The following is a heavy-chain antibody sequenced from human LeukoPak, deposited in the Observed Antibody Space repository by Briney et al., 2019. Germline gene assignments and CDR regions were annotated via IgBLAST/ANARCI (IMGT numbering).Heavy chain of an antibody. V-gene: IGHV4-4*07. D-gene: IGHD3-10*01. CDR2: IYTSGST. CDR3: ARDGSGSYYNTPNFDY. CDR1: GGSISSYY. Sequence: SETLSLTCTVSGGSISSYYWSWIRQPAGKGLEWIGRIYTSGSTNYNPSLKSRVTMSVDTSKNQFSLKLSSVTAADTAVYYCARDGSGSYYNTPNFDYWGQGTLVTVSS. J-gene: IGHJ4*02.